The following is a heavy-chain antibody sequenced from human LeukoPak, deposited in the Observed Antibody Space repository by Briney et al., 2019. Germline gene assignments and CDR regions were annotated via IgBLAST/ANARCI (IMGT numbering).Heavy chain of an antibody. CDR3: NGRVAGLDY. D-gene: IGHD6-19*01. V-gene: IGHV3-33*08. CDR1: GFTFSSYS. Sequence: GGSLRLSCAASGFTFSSYSMNWVRQAPGKGLEWVAVIWYDGSDKYYADSVKGRFTISRDNSKNTLYLQMGSLRAEDMAVYYCNGRVAGLDYWGQGTLVTVSS. CDR2: IWYDGSDK. J-gene: IGHJ4*02.